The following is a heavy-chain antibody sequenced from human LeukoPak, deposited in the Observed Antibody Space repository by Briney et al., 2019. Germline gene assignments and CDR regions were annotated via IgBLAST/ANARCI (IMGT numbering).Heavy chain of an antibody. Sequence: PGGSLRLSCAASGFTFSSYAMHWVRQAPGKGLEWVAVISYDGSNKYYADSVKGRFTISRDNSKNTLYLQMNSLRAEDTAVYYCWRGGSPFDYWGQGTLVTVSS. CDR2: ISYDGSNK. V-gene: IGHV3-30*01. J-gene: IGHJ4*02. CDR3: WRGGSPFDY. CDR1: GFTFSSYA.